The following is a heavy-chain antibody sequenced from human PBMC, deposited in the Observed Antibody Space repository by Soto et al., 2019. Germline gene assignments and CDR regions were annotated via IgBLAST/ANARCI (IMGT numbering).Heavy chain of an antibody. CDR3: AHLYWAASGTRYYFDY. CDR2: IYWDDDK. D-gene: IGHD6-13*01. J-gene: IGHJ4*02. V-gene: IGHV2-5*02. CDR1: GFSFTTDGMG. Sequence: QITLKESGPTLVKPTQTLTLTCTFSGFSFTTDGMGVGWIRQPPGKALEWLALIYWDDDKRYSPSLKSRLTITNDASRNQVVLTLTTMDPADTATYSCAHLYWAASGTRYYFDYWGQGTLVTVSS.